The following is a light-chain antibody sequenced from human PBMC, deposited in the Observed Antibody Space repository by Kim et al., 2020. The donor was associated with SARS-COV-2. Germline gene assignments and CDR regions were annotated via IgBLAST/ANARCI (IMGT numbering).Light chain of an antibody. CDR3: QSYDSSNLRV. Sequence: NFMLTQPHSVSESPGKTVTISYTGSSGSIASNYVQWYQQRPGSAPTTVIYEDNQRPSGVPDRFSGSIDSSPNSASLTISGLKTEDEADYYCQSYDSSNLRVFGGGTQLTVL. CDR1: SGSIASNY. J-gene: IGLJ3*02. CDR2: EDN. V-gene: IGLV6-57*02.